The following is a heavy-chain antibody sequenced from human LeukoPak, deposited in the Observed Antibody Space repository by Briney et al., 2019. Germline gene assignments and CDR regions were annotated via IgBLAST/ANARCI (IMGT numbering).Heavy chain of an antibody. V-gene: IGHV3-23*01. Sequence: PARSLRLSCAASGFTFSTYAMSCVRQAPGKGLEWVSTISVSGGTTYYADYVRGRFIISRDNSKNTLDLQIISLRAEDTAVYYCATTTSSGWFDFWGQGTRVTVSS. CDR3: ATTTSSGWFDF. CDR2: ISVSGGTT. D-gene: IGHD6-19*01. J-gene: IGHJ4*02. CDR1: GFTFSTYA.